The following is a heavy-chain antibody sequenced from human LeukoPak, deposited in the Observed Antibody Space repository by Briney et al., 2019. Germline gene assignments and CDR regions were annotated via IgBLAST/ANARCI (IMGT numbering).Heavy chain of an antibody. D-gene: IGHD3-22*01. CDR1: GFTFSRYW. V-gene: IGHV3-7*03. Sequence: GGSLRLSCAPSGFTFSRYWMSRVRQAPGKGLEWVANIKEDGSEKYYVDSVKGRFTISRDNSKNTLYLQMNSLRAEDTAVYYCAKSSSGDDAFDIWGQGTMVTVSS. CDR3: AKSSSGDDAFDI. CDR2: IKEDGSEK. J-gene: IGHJ3*02.